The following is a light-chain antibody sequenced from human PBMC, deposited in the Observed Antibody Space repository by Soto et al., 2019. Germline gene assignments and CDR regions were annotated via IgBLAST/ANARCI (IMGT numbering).Light chain of an antibody. CDR1: QSVSSY. J-gene: IGKJ1*01. V-gene: IGKV3-11*01. CDR2: DAS. Sequence: EIVLTQSPATLSLSPGERATLSCRASQSVSSYLAWYQQKPGQAPRLLIYDASTRATGIPARFSGSGSGTDFTLTITSLEPEDFAVYYCQQSYTNPKTFGQGTKVEIK. CDR3: QQSYTNPKT.